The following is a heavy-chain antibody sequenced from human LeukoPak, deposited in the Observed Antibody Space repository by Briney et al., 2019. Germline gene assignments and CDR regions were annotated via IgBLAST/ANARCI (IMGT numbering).Heavy chain of an antibody. J-gene: IGHJ4*02. CDR2: INSDGSST. Sequence: PGGSLRLSCAASGFTFSSYWMHWVRQAPGKGLVWVSRINSDGSSTSYADSVKGRFTISRENAKKMLYLQMNSLRAEDTAAYYCARVAAWDSSGYLFDYWGQGTLVTVPS. V-gene: IGHV3-74*01. D-gene: IGHD3-22*01. CDR1: GFTFSSYW. CDR3: ARVAAWDSSGYLFDY.